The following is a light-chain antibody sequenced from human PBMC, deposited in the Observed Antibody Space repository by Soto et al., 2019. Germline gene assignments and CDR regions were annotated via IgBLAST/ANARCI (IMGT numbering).Light chain of an antibody. J-gene: IGLJ3*02. Sequence: QSALTQPRSVSGSPGQSVTISCSGTTSDVGSYDYVSWYQQHPGKDPKVIIYDVIKRPSGVPDRFSGSKSGNTASLTISGLQAEDEADYSCCSYAGTYTWVFGGGTKVTVL. V-gene: IGLV2-11*01. CDR2: DVI. CDR3: CSYAGTYTWV. CDR1: TSDVGSYDY.